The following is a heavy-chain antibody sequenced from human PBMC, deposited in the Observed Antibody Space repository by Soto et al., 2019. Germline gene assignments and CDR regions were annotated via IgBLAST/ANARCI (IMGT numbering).Heavy chain of an antibody. J-gene: IGHJ4*02. V-gene: IGHV4-34*01. CDR2: INHSGST. D-gene: IGHD5-12*01. CDR3: ASVKERVSASGYDVFDY. CDR1: GGSFSGYY. Sequence: QVQLQQWGAGLLEPSETLSLTCAVYGGSFSGYYWSWVRQPPGKGLEWIGEINHSGSTNYNPSLKSRVTISVDTSKNQFSLKMSSVTAADTAVYYCASVKERVSASGYDVFDYWGQGTLVTVSS.